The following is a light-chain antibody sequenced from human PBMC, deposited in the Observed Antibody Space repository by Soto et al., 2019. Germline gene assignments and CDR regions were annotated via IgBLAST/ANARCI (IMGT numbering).Light chain of an antibody. Sequence: EIVLTQSPGTLSLSLGERATLSCRASQSVSSNYLPWYQQKAGQAPRLLLYETSSRATGIPDRFSGSGSGPDFTLSISRLEPEDFAVYYCQQYGNGNSPRYSFGQGTRLEIK. CDR3: QQYGNGNSPRYS. J-gene: IGKJ2*03. V-gene: IGKV3-20*01. CDR1: QSVSSNY. CDR2: ETS.